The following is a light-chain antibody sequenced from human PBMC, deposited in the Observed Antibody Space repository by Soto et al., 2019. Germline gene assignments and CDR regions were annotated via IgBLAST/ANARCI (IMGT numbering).Light chain of an antibody. Sequence: DLQMMQSQSSLSASVGDRVTITCQARQDISNYLNWYQQKPGKAPKLLIYDASNLETGVPSRFSGSGSGTDFTFTISSLQPEDIATYYCQQYDNLLFTFGPGTKVDIK. CDR2: DAS. CDR1: QDISNY. CDR3: QQYDNLLFT. J-gene: IGKJ3*01. V-gene: IGKV1-33*01.